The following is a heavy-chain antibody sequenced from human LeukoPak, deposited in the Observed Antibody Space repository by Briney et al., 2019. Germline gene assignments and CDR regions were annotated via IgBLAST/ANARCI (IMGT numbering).Heavy chain of an antibody. V-gene: IGHV3-23*01. CDR1: GFTFTSYA. J-gene: IGHJ4*02. Sequence: GGSLRLSCAASGFTFTSYAMSWVRQAPGKGLEWVSVISTSGGTTYDADSVKGRFTISRDNSKNTLYLQMNSLRAEDTAVYYCAKRGPYDSSASARAAFHYWGQGTLVTVSS. CDR3: AKRGPYDSSASARAAFHY. D-gene: IGHD3-22*01. CDR2: ISTSGGTT.